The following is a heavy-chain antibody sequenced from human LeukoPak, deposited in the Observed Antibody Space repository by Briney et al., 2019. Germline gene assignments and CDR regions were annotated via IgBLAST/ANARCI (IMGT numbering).Heavy chain of an antibody. D-gene: IGHD3-3*01. CDR3: ARGGVLITIFGVEEGLIDY. CDR2: IYYSGST. V-gene: IGHV4-39*07. Sequence: KTSETLSLTCTVSGGSISSSSYYWGWIRQPPGKGLEWIGSIYYSGSTYYNPSLKSRVTISVDTSKNQFSLKLSSVTAADTAVYYCARGGVLITIFGVEEGLIDYWGQGTLVTVSS. CDR1: GGSISSSSYY. J-gene: IGHJ4*02.